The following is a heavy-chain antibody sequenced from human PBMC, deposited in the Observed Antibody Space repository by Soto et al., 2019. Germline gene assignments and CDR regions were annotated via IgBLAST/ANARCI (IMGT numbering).Heavy chain of an antibody. CDR3: AKLYWNPRYFDY. D-gene: IGHD1-1*01. CDR2: ITDNGGST. CDR1: GFTFSSVA. V-gene: IGHV3-23*01. J-gene: IGHJ4*02. Sequence: EVQLLESGGDLVQPGGSLRLSCAASGFTFSSVAMAWVRQAPGKGLEWVSGITDNGGSTDYADSVRGRFTISRDNSENTLYLQMNRLRAEDTAVYYCAKLYWNPRYFDYWGQGTRVTISS.